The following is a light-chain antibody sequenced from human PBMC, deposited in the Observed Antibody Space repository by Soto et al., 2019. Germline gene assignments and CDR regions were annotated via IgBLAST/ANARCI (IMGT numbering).Light chain of an antibody. J-gene: IGKJ1*01. CDR2: AAS. CDR1: QSVSGSY. V-gene: IGKV3-20*01. CDR3: QQYGDSLWT. Sequence: EIVLTQSPGTLSLSPGERATLSCSASQSVSGSYLAWYQQKPGQAPRLLIYAASRRATGIPDRFSGSGSGTDFTLTISRLEPEDFALYYCQQYGDSLWTFGQGTKVDIK.